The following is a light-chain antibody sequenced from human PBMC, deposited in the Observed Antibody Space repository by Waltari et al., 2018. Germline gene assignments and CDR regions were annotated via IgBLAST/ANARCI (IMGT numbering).Light chain of an antibody. V-gene: IGKV4-1*01. CDR2: WAS. CDR3: HQFYSTPQYT. CDR1: QSVLYSSNNKNY. Sequence: DIVMTQSPDSLAVSLGERATINCKSSQSVLYSSNNKNYLAWYQQKPGQPPRLLISWASTRESGVPDRFSGSGSGTDFTLTISSLQAEDVAVYYCHQFYSTPQYTFGQRTKLEIK. J-gene: IGKJ2*01.